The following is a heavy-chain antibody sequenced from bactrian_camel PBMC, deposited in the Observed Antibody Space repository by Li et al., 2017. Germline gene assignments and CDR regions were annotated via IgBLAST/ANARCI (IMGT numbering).Heavy chain of an antibody. Sequence: HVQLVESGGASVQAGGSLTLSCAATGYTFNEHCMAWFRQAPGKAREGVASIHTSASRTRYGDSVQGRFTISAYTAKNAVYLQLTDLEPEDTAIYYCAAGWSYGVGTLLRRHYDYWGQGTQVTVS. J-gene: IGHJ4*01. CDR3: AAGWSYGVGTLLRRHYDY. D-gene: IGHD5*01. CDR2: IHTSASRT. CDR1: GYTFNEHC. V-gene: IGHV3S63*01.